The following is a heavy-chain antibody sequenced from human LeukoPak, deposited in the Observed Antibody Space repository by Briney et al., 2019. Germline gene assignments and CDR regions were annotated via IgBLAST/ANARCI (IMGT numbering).Heavy chain of an antibody. CDR1: RFTFNDYA. CDR3: AKGPGAAVGKRYIQH. Sequence: PGGSLRLSCAASRFTFNDYAMHWVRQAPGKGLEWVSLISWDSGNTYYADSVKGRFTISRDNSKNSLSLQMNSLRAEDTALYYCAKGPGAAVGKRYIQHWGQGTLVTLSS. D-gene: IGHD6-13*01. V-gene: IGHV3-43D*03. CDR2: ISWDSGNT. J-gene: IGHJ1*01.